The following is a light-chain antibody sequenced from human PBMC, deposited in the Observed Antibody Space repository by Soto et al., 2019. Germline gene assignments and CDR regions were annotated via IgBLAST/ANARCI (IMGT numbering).Light chain of an antibody. V-gene: IGLV2-14*01. CDR1: SSDVGGYNY. CDR3: SSYTTSGTLV. Sequence: QSALTQPTSVSGSPGQSITISCTGTSSDVGGYNYVSWYQQHPGKVPKVMIFEVSNRPSGISHRFSGSKSGNTASLTISGLQAEDDAYYYCSSYTTSGTLVFGGGTKVTVL. J-gene: IGLJ2*01. CDR2: EVS.